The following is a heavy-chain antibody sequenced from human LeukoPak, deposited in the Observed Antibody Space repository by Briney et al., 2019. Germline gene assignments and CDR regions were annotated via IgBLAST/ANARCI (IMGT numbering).Heavy chain of an antibody. V-gene: IGHV4-4*07. CDR1: GGSFSGYY. CDR3: AREIEFRDYDILTGLWFRVYYFDY. D-gene: IGHD3-9*01. J-gene: IGHJ4*02. CDR2: IYTSGST. Sequence: SETLSLTCAVYGGSFSGYYWSWIRQPAGEGLEWIGRIYTSGSTNYNPSLKSRVTMSVDTSKNQFSLKLSSVTAADTAVYYCAREIEFRDYDILTGLWFRVYYFDYWGQGTLVTVSS.